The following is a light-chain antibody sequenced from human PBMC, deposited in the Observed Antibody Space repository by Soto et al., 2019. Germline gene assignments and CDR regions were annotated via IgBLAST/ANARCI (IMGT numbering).Light chain of an antibody. Sequence: QSALTQPASVSGSPGQSITISCTGTSSDVGGYNYVSWYQQHPGRAPQLMIYDVSHRPSGVSNRFSGSRSGNTASLTISGLQAEDEADYYCSSYATSTTVLFGGGTQLTAL. CDR2: DVS. CDR3: SSYATSTTVL. CDR1: SSDVGGYNY. J-gene: IGLJ2*01. V-gene: IGLV2-14*03.